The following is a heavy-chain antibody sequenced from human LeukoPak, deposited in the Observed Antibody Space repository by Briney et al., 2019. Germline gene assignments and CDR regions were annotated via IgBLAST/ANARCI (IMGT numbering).Heavy chain of an antibody. CDR2: ISAYNGDT. J-gene: IGHJ6*03. Sequence: ASVTVSCKASGYTFTSYGISWVRQAPGQGLEWMGWISAYNGDTHYAQKLQGRVTMTTDTSPSTAYMELRSLRSDDTAVYYCARDMVRGVILYQGGPYYMDVWGKGTTVTISS. D-gene: IGHD3-10*01. CDR3: ARDMVRGVILYQGGPYYMDV. CDR1: GYTFTSYG. V-gene: IGHV1-18*01.